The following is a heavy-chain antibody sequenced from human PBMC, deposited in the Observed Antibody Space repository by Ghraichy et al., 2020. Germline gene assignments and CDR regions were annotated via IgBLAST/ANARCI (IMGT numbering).Heavy chain of an antibody. D-gene: IGHD3-10*01. CDR2: IYYSGST. CDR3: ARYRPGKVHYGMDV. CDR1: GGSISSSSYY. J-gene: IGHJ6*02. V-gene: IGHV4-39*01. Sequence: GSLRLSCTVSGGSISSSSYYWGWIRQPPGKGLEWIGSIYYSGSTYYNPSLKSRVTISVDTSKNQFSLKLSSVTAADTAVYYCARYRPGKVHYGMDVWGQGTTVTVSS.